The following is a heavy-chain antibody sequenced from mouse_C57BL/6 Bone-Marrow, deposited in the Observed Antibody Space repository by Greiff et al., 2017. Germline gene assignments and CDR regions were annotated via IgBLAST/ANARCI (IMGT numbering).Heavy chain of an antibody. V-gene: IGHV1-69*01. CDR1: GYTFTSYW. CDR2: IDPSASYT. J-gene: IGHJ2*01. D-gene: IGHD1-1*01. Sequence: QVQLQQPGAELVMPGASVKLSCKASGYTFTSYWMHWVKQRPGQGLEWIGEIDPSASYTNYNQKFKCKSTLTVDKSSSTAYMQLSSLTSEDSAVYYCARLLYYYGSSYGDYWGQGTTLTVSS. CDR3: ARLLYYYGSSYGDY.